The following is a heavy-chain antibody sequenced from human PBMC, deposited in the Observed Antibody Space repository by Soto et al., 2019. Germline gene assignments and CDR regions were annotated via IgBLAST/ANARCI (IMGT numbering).Heavy chain of an antibody. J-gene: IGHJ4*02. D-gene: IGHD5-18*01. CDR1: GLSFSSYN. Sequence: EGQLVESGGGLVQPGGSLRLSCDASGLSFSSYNMNWVRQAPGKGLEWVAYITATTGTVYYADSVNGRFTISRDNAKNSLYLQMNSLRDDETAVYYCLRAAGATVYGYGYWGRGTLVTVSS. CDR2: ITATTGTV. CDR3: LRAAGATVYGYGY. V-gene: IGHV3-48*02.